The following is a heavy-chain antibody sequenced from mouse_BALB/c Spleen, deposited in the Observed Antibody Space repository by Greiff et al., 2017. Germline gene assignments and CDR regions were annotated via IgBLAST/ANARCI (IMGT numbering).Heavy chain of an antibody. CDR1: GFTFSSYA. CDR3: ARRYGSSYVDWYFDV. Sequence: EVMLVESGGGLVKPGGSLKLSCAASGFTFSSYAMSWVRQTPEKRLEWVATISSGGSYTYYPDSVKGRFTISRDNAKNTLYLQMSSLRSEDTAMYYCARRYGSSYVDWYFDVWGAGTTVTVSS. J-gene: IGHJ1*01. V-gene: IGHV5-9-1*01. CDR2: ISSGGSYT. D-gene: IGHD1-1*01.